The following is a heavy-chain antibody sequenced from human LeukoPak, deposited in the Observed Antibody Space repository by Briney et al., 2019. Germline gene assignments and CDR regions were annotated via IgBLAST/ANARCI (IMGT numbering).Heavy chain of an antibody. D-gene: IGHD2-8*01. Sequence: GESLKISCKGSGYSFTIYWIRWVRQMPGKGLEWMGRIDPSDSYTNYSPSFQGHVTISADKSISTAYLQWSSLKAPDTAMYYCARRIRKPTVYRGSPVEYWGHGTLVTVSS. CDR3: ARRIRKPTVYRGSPVEY. CDR2: IDPSDSYT. V-gene: IGHV5-10-1*01. J-gene: IGHJ4*03. CDR1: GYSFTIYW.